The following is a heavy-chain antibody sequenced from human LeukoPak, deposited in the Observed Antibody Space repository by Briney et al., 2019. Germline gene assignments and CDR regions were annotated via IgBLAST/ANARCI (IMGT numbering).Heavy chain of an antibody. CDR1: GGSFSGYY. CDR2: INHSGST. D-gene: IGHD2-15*01. Sequence: PSXTLSLTCALYGGSFSGYYWNWIRQSPGKGLEWIGEINHSGSTNYNPSLKRRVTISVDTSKNQFSLKLSSMTAADTAVYYCARFPCSGDSCYFGIRAFDVWGQGTMVTVSS. V-gene: IGHV4-34*01. CDR3: ARFPCSGDSCYFGIRAFDV. J-gene: IGHJ3*01.